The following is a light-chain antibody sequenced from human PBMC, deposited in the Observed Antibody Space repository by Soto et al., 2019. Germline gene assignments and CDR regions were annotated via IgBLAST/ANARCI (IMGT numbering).Light chain of an antibody. CDR3: MQALRTWT. V-gene: IGKV2-28*01. J-gene: IGKJ1*01. CDR1: QSLLHSDGYNY. CDR2: LGS. Sequence: DIVMTQSPLSLPVTPGEPASISCRSSQSLLHSDGYNYLDRYLQKPGQSPQLLIYLGSNRASGVPDRFSGSGSGTDFTLKISRVEAEDVGVYYCMQALRTWTFGQGTKVDIK.